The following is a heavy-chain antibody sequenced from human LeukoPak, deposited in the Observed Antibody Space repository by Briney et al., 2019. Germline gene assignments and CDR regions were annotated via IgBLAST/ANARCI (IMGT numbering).Heavy chain of an antibody. J-gene: IGHJ5*02. D-gene: IGHD6-13*01. Sequence: PSETLSLTCAVYGGSFSGYYWSWIRQPPGKGLEWIGYIYYSGSTYYNPSLKSRVTISVDTSKNQFSLKLSSVTAADTAVYYCARGESSSWYWFDPWGQGTLVTVSS. V-gene: IGHV4-30-4*01. CDR2: IYYSGST. CDR1: GGSFSGYY. CDR3: ARGESSSWYWFDP.